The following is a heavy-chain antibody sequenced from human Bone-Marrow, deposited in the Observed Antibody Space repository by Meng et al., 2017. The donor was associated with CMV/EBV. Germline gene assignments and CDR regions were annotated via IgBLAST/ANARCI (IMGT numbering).Heavy chain of an antibody. CDR2: ISYDGSNK. V-gene: IGHV3-30-3*01. CDR3: ARDKRAHYDYVWGSYRRNDAFDI. J-gene: IGHJ3*02. Sequence: GGSLRLSCAASGFTFSSYAMHWVRQAPGKGLEWVAVISYDGSNKYYADSVKGRFTISRDNSKNSLYLQMNSLRAEDTAVYYCARDKRAHYDYVWGSYRRNDAFDIWGQGTMVTVSS. CDR1: GFTFSSYA. D-gene: IGHD3-16*02.